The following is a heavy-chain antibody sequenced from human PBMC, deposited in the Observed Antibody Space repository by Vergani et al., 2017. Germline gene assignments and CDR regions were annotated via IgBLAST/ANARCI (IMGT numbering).Heavy chain of an antibody. V-gene: IGHV3-21*01. CDR1: GFTFSSYS. J-gene: IGHJ2*01. CDR3: ARQSPDWYFDL. CDR2: ISSSSSYI. Sequence: EVQLVESGGGLVKPGGSLRLSCAASGFTFSSYSMNWVRQAPGKGLEWVSSISSSSSYIYYADSVKGRFTISRDNAKNSLYLQMNSLRAEYTAVYYCARQSPDWYFDLWGRGTLVTVSS.